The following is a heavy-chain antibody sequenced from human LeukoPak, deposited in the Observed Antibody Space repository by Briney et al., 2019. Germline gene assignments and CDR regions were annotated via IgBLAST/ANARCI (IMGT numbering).Heavy chain of an antibody. Sequence: PGGSLRLSCAASGFTFSSYSMNWVRQAPGKGLEWVSYISSSSSTIYYGDSVKGRFTISRDNAKNSLYLQVNSLRAEDTAVYYCAREQQWLVYMDVWGKGTTVTVSS. CDR3: AREQQWLVYMDV. J-gene: IGHJ6*03. D-gene: IGHD6-19*01. CDR1: GFTFSSYS. V-gene: IGHV3-48*01. CDR2: ISSSSSTI.